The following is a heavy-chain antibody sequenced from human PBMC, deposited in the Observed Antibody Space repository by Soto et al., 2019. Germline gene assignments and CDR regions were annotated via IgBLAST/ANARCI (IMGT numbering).Heavy chain of an antibody. V-gene: IGHV3-7*03. CDR2: IKEDGSEK. Sequence: GGSLRLSCAESGFTFRSYWMSWVRQAPGKGLEWVANIKEDGSEKYYVDSVKGRFTISRDNAKNSVYLHMNSLRAEDTAVYYCARRQTGTTFYFYGMDVWGQGTTVTVSS. CDR3: ARRQTGTTFYFYGMDV. D-gene: IGHD1-1*01. CDR1: GFTFRSYW. J-gene: IGHJ6*02.